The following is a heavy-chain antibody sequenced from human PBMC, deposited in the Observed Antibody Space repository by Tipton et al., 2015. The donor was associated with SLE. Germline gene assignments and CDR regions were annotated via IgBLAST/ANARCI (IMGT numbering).Heavy chain of an antibody. D-gene: IGHD3-22*01. V-gene: IGHV4-31*03. CDR3: ASGDYYDSPGWFDP. J-gene: IGHJ5*02. CDR2: IYYSGST. CDR1: GGSISSGGYY. Sequence: TLSLTCTVSGGSISSGGYYWSWIRRHPGKGLEWIGYIYYSGSTYYNPSLKSRVTISVDTSKNQFSLKLSSVTAADTAVYYCASGDYYDSPGWFDPWGQGTLVTVSS.